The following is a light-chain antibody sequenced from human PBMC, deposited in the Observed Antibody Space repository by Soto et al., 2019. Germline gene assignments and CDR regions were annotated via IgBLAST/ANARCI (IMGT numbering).Light chain of an antibody. V-gene: IGKV3-20*01. CDR2: GAS. Sequence: EIVVTQSPGTLSLSPGEGATLSCRASQSVSSYLAWYQQKPGQAPRLLMYGASNRATGIPDRFSGSGSGTDFTLTISRLEPEDFAVYYCQQYTSSPLTFGGGTKVDIK. CDR1: QSVSSY. J-gene: IGKJ4*01. CDR3: QQYTSSPLT.